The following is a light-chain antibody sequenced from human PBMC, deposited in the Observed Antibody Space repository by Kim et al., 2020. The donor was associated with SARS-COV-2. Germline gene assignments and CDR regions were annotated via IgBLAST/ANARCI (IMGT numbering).Light chain of an antibody. CDR1: QTVSSSY. CDR3: QQYGSSPYT. CDR2: GAS. Sequence: EIVLTQSPGTLSLSPGERATLSCRASQTVSSSYLAWHQQKPGQAPRLLIYGASSRATGIPDRFSGSGSGTDFTLTISRLEPEDFAVYYCQQYGSSPYTFGQGTKLEI. J-gene: IGKJ2*01. V-gene: IGKV3-20*01.